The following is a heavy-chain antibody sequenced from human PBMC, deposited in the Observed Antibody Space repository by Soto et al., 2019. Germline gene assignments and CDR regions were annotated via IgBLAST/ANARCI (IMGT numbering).Heavy chain of an antibody. CDR2: ISGSGGST. J-gene: IGHJ4*02. D-gene: IGHD6-13*01. CDR3: AKSPPLYSTQYYFDY. Sequence: GGSLRLSCAASGFTFSSYAMSWVRQAPGKGLEWVSAISGSGGSTYCADSVKGRFTISRDNSKNTLYLQMNSLRAEDTAVYYCAKSPPLYSTQYYFDYWGQGTLVTVSS. V-gene: IGHV3-23*01. CDR1: GFTFSSYA.